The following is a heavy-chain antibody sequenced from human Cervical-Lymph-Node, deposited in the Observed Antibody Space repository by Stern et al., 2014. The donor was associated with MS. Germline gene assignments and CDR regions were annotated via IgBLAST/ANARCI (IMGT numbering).Heavy chain of an antibody. D-gene: IGHD6-13*01. CDR3: ARGSTWYGLDV. J-gene: IGHJ6*02. CDR1: GGSISSGTYY. Sequence: VQLVESGPGLVKPSQTLSLTCIVSGGSISSGTYYWNRIRQHPGKGLEWIGSIYSSGNTYFNPSLKSLVSISVDTSKNQFSLNLSSLTAADTAVYYCARGSTWYGLDVWGPGTTVTVSS. V-gene: IGHV4-31*01. CDR2: IYSSGNT.